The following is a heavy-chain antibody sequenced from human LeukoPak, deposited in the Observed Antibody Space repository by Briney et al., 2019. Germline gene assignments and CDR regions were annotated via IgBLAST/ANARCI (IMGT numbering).Heavy chain of an antibody. D-gene: IGHD2-15*01. Sequence: SETLSLTCSVSGGSISSSSYYWGWIRQPPGKGLEWIGSLYYSGSTHYNPSLKSRVTISVDTSKNQFSLKLSSVTAADTAVYFCAGYCSGGSCSFDYWGQGTLVTVSS. CDR2: LYYSGST. J-gene: IGHJ4*02. CDR3: AGYCSGGSCSFDY. V-gene: IGHV4-39*01. CDR1: GGSISSSSYY.